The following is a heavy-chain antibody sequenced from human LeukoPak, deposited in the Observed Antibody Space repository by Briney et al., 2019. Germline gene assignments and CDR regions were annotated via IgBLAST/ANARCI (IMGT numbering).Heavy chain of an antibody. CDR1: GYTLTELS. V-gene: IGHV1-24*01. CDR3: ATAQRYYYDSSGGFDL. D-gene: IGHD3-22*01. Sequence: ASVKVSCKVSGYTLTELSMHWVRQAPGKGREWMGGFDPEDGETIYAQKFQGRVTMTEDTSTDTAYMELSSLRSEDTAVYYCATAQRYYYDSSGGFDLWGRGTLVTVSS. J-gene: IGHJ2*01. CDR2: FDPEDGET.